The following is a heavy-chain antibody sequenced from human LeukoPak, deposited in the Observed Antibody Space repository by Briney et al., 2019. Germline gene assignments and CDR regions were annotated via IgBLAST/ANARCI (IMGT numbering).Heavy chain of an antibody. CDR2: FSGGDGSP. Sequence: PGGSLRLSCAASGFTFSDHAMSWVRQAPGKGLEWVSSFSGGDGSPYHADSVKGRFTISRDNSKSTLYLQMNSLRAEDTAIYYCAKNGWLRSSGLWGDYWGQGALVTVSS. J-gene: IGHJ4*02. CDR1: GFTFSDHA. V-gene: IGHV3-23*01. CDR3: AKNGWLRSSGLWGDY. D-gene: IGHD5-12*01.